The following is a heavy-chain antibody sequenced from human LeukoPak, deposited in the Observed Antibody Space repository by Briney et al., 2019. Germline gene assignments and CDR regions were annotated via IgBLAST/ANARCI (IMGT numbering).Heavy chain of an antibody. D-gene: IGHD3-10*01. CDR2: ISAYNGNT. CDR1: GYTFTSYG. CDR3: ARVPLRGVITVGNWFDP. J-gene: IGHJ5*02. V-gene: IGHV1-18*01. Sequence: RASVKVSCKASGYTFTSYGISWVRQAPGQGLEWMGWISAYNGNTNYAQKLQGRVTMTTDTSTSTAYMELRSLRSDDTAVYYCARVPLRGVITVGNWFDPWGQGTLVTVSS.